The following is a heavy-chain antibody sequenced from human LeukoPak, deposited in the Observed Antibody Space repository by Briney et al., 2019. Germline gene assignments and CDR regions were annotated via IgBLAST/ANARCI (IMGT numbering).Heavy chain of an antibody. CDR1: GYTFTSYY. CDR2: INPSGGST. J-gene: IGHJ4*02. V-gene: IGHV1-46*01. CDR3: AREASGYDILTGYYRLNSLFDY. D-gene: IGHD3-9*01. Sequence: GASVKVSCKASGYTFTSYYMHWVRQAPGQGLEWMGIINPSGGSTSYAQKFQGGVTMTRDTSTSTVYMELSSLRSEDTAVYYCAREASGYDILTGYYRLNSLFDYWGQGTLVTVSS.